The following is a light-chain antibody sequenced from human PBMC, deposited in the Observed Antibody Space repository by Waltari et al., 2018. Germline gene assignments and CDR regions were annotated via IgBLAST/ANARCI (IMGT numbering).Light chain of an antibody. J-gene: IGKJ2*03. Sequence: DIQMTQPPSTLSASVGDTITITCRASQSISNYFAWYQQKPGKAPKLLIYKASSSGSGVPSRFSGSGSGTEFTLTISSLQPDDFATYYCQQYNTYSSFGQGTKLEIK. CDR1: QSISNY. CDR2: KAS. CDR3: QQYNTYSS. V-gene: IGKV1-5*03.